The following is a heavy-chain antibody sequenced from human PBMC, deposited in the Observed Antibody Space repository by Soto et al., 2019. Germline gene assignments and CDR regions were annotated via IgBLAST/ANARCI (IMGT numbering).Heavy chain of an antibody. J-gene: IGHJ4*02. Sequence: PGGSLRLSCAASGFTFSSYSMNWVRQAPGKGLEWVSSISSSSSYIYYADSVKGRFTISRDNAKNSLYLQMNSLRAEDTAVYHCARGPSSSWFDFDYCGQGPLVTVYS. D-gene: IGHD6-13*01. CDR2: ISSSSSYI. CDR1: GFTFSSYS. V-gene: IGHV3-21*04. CDR3: ARGPSSSWFDFDY.